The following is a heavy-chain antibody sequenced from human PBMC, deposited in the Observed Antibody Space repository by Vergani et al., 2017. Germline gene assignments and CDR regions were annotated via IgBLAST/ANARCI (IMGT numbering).Heavy chain of an antibody. CDR3: TTAXGLYYLHGEYFQY. CDR1: GFTFDTYT. D-gene: IGHD3-10*01. CDR2: FSSGGGDI. V-gene: IGHV3-23*01. J-gene: IGHJ1*01. Sequence: EVQLLESGGGLVQPGGSRRLSCAGAGFTFDTYTMAYVRQAPGKGLEWVATFSSGGGDIFYADSVKGRFTISRDNSKNTLFLQMNSLKDEDTAVYYCTTAXGLYYLHGEYFQYWGRGTLVSVSS.